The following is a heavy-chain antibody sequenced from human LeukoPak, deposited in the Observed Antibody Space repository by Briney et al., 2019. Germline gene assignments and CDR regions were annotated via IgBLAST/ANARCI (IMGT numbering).Heavy chain of an antibody. D-gene: IGHD5-18*01. V-gene: IGHV3-49*04. J-gene: IGHJ4*02. CDR1: GFTFGDYA. Sequence: GGSLRLSCTASGFTFGDYAMSWVRQAPGKGLERVGFIRSKAYGGTTEYAASVKGRFTISRDDSKSIAYLQMNSLKTEDTAVYYCTRLRGYSMRPDSYWGQGTLVTVSS. CDR2: IRSKAYGGTT. CDR3: TRLRGYSMRPDSY.